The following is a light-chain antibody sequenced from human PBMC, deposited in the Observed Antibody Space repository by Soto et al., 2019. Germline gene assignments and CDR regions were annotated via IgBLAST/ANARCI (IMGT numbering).Light chain of an antibody. CDR1: QSVTSNK. J-gene: IGKJ2*01. Sequence: ENVLTQSPVPLSLSPGERATLSCRASQSVTSNKVAWFQQKPGQAPRLLIRAASSRATGIPDRFSGSGSATDFTLTISRLEPEDFEVYYCQQYGSPPPYTFGQWTKLEIK. V-gene: IGKV3-20*01. CDR2: AAS. CDR3: QQYGSPPPYT.